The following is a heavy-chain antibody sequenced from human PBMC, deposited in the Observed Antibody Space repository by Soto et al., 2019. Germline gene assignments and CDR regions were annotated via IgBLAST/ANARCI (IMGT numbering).Heavy chain of an antibody. CDR2: VNPNNGDT. CDR3: ANVSRKGSAIDFDY. Sequence: QVQLVQSGAELKKPGASVKVSCKASGYTFSNYDMNWVRQATGQGPEWIGWVNPNNGDTGYAQKFPGRVTLTTDIPTTTAYMERTSLRSEYKAIYYCANVSRKGSAIDFDYWGQGTLITVSS. D-gene: IGHD3-10*01. J-gene: IGHJ4*02. CDR1: GYTFSNYD. V-gene: IGHV1-8*01.